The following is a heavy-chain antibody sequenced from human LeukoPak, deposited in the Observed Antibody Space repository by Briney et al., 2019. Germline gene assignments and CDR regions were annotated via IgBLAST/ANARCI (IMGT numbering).Heavy chain of an antibody. D-gene: IGHD3-10*01. Sequence: SVKVSCKASGGTFSSYAISWVRQAPGQGPEWMGRIIPIFGIANYAQKFQGRVTITADKSTSTAYMELSSLRSEDTAVYYCARGRITMVRENYYYYGMDVWGQGTTVTVSS. CDR3: ARGRITMVRENYYYYGMDV. CDR2: IIPIFGIA. CDR1: GGTFSSYA. V-gene: IGHV1-69*04. J-gene: IGHJ6*02.